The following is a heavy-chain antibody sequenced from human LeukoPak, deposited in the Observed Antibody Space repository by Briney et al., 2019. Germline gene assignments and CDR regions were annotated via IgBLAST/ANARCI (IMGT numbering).Heavy chain of an antibody. D-gene: IGHD6-19*01. CDR2: IYYSGST. V-gene: IGHV4-30-4*01. J-gene: IGHJ3*02. Sequence: SSETLSLTCTVSGGSISSGDYYWSWIRQPPGKGLEWIGYIYYSGSTYYNPSLKSRVTISVDTSKNQFSLKLSSVTAADTAVYYCARGYSSGWAFKNAFDIWGQGTMVTVSS. CDR1: GGSISSGDYY. CDR3: ARGYSSGWAFKNAFDI.